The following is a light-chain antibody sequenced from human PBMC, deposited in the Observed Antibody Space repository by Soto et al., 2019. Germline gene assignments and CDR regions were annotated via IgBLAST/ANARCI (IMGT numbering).Light chain of an antibody. CDR3: QQDKYWPS. Sequence: EIVMTQSPATLSVSPGERAALSCRASQSVSSNLAGYQQKPGQAPRLLIYGAATRAPGIPARVSGSGSGTEFTLTISSLPPEDFAFYCCQQDKYWPSFGQGTKLEIK. CDR2: GAA. CDR1: QSVSSN. J-gene: IGKJ2*01. V-gene: IGKV3-15*01.